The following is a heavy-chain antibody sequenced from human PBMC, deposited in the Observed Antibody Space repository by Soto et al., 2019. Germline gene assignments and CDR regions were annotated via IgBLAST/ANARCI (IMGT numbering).Heavy chain of an antibody. V-gene: IGHV4-30-2*01. CDR1: GGSISSGGYS. CDR2: IYHSGST. Sequence: PSETPSLTCAVSGGSISSGGYSWSWIRQPPGKGLEWIGYIYHSGSTYYNPSLKSRVTISVDRSKNQFSLNLSSVTAADTGVYYCVRESYVPLWGKGTTVTVSS. D-gene: IGHD2-21*01. CDR3: VRESYVPL. J-gene: IGHJ6*04.